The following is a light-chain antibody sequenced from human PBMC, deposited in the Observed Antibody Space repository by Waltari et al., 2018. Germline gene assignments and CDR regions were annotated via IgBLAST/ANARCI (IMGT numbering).Light chain of an antibody. CDR2: DVS. CDR1: RSDVGGSTY. Sequence: QSALTQPASVSGSPGQSITISCTGTRSDVGGSTYVSWYQQYPDKAPKLMIYDVSKRPSGVSNRVSGSKSGNTASLTISGLQAEDEADYDCCSYAGSSTHVLFGGGTKLTVL. V-gene: IGLV2-23*02. CDR3: CSYAGSSTHVL. J-gene: IGLJ2*01.